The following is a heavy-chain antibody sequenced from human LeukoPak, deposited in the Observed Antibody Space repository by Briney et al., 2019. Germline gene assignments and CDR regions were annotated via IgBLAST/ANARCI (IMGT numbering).Heavy chain of an antibody. CDR1: GGSISSSSYY. CDR3: ARVRKSLDIVVVVAATYFDY. V-gene: IGHV4-39*07. Sequence: SETLSLTCTVSGGSISSSSYYWGWIRQPPGKGLEWIGSIYYSGSTYYNPSLKSRVTISVDTSKNQFSLKLSSVTAADTAVYYCARVRKSLDIVVVVAATYFDYWGQGTLVTVSS. J-gene: IGHJ4*02. D-gene: IGHD2-15*01. CDR2: IYYSGST.